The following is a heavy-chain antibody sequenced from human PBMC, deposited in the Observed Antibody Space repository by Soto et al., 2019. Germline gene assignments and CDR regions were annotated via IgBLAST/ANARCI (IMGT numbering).Heavy chain of an antibody. J-gene: IGHJ6*02. CDR2: MNPNSGNT. D-gene: IGHD2-15*01. CDR1: GYTFTSYD. V-gene: IGHV1-8*01. CDR3: ARDGYCSGGSCPHYYYYGMDV. Sequence: QVQLVQSGAEVKKPGASVKVSCKASGYTFTSYDINWVRQATGQGLEWMGWMNPNSGNTGYAQKFQGRVTMTRNTSISTAYMELSSLRSEDTAVYYCARDGYCSGGSCPHYYYYGMDVWVQGTTVTVSS.